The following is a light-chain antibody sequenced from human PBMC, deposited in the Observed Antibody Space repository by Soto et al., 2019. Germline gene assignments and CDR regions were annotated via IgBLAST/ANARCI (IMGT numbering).Light chain of an antibody. CDR3: QQYNNYSWT. CDR2: AAS. V-gene: IGKV1-8*01. CDR1: QGISSY. Sequence: AIRMTQSPSSFSASTGDRVTITCRASQGISSYLAWYQQKPGKAPKLLIYAASTLQSGVPSRFSGRGSGTEFTLTISSLQPDDFATYYCQQYNNYSWTFGQGTKVDIK. J-gene: IGKJ1*01.